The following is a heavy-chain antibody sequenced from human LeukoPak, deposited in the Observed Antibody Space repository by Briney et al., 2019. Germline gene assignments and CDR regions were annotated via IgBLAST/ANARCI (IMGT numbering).Heavy chain of an antibody. CDR3: AKFIFYSGSEGYGDR. CDR2: ISYDGSNK. CDR1: GFTFSSYG. J-gene: IGHJ5*02. Sequence: GRSLRLSCAASGFTFSSYGMHWVRQAPGKGLEWVAAISYDGSNKYYADSVKGRFTISRDNSKNTLYLQMLSLSPEDTAVYYCAKFIFYSGSEGYGDRWGQGTLVTVSS. V-gene: IGHV3-30*18. D-gene: IGHD3-22*01.